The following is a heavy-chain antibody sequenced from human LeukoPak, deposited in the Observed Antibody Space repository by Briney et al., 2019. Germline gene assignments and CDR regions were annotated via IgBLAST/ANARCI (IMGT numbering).Heavy chain of an antibody. CDR2: TYYRSKWYN. CDR3: XRAIAGWHPMDV. D-gene: IGHD6-19*01. V-gene: IGHV6-1*01. CDR1: GDSVSSNSAA. Sequence: SQTLSLTCAISGDSVSSNSAAWNWIRQSPSRGLEWLGRTYYRSKWYNDYAVSVKSRITINPDTSKNQFSLQLNSVTPEDTAVXXXXRAIAGWHPMDVWGQGTTVTVSS. J-gene: IGHJ6*02.